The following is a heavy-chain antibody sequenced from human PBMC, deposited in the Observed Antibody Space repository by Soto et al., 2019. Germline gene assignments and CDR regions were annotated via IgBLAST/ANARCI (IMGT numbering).Heavy chain of an antibody. D-gene: IGHD6-6*01. CDR3: ARDSVRGYSSSSGGNWFDP. Sequence: GGSLRLSCAASGFTFSSYSMNWVRQAPGKGLEWVSYISSSSSTIYYADSVKGRFTISRDNAKNSLYLQMNSLRDEDTAVYYCARDSVRGYSSSSGGNWFDPWGQGTLVTVSS. V-gene: IGHV3-48*02. J-gene: IGHJ5*02. CDR1: GFTFSSYS. CDR2: ISSSSSTI.